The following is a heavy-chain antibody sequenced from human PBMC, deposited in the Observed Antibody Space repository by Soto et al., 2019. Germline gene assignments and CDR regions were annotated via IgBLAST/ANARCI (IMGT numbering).Heavy chain of an antibody. V-gene: IGHV1-18*01. Sequence: GASVKVSCKASGYTFTSYGISWVRQAPGQGLEWMGWISAYNGNTNYAQKLQGRVTMTTDTSTSTAYMELRSLRSDDTAVYYCARDRRQQLIYDDAFDIWGQGTMVTVSS. J-gene: IGHJ3*02. CDR3: ARDRRQQLIYDDAFDI. CDR2: ISAYNGNT. CDR1: GYTFTSYG. D-gene: IGHD6-13*01.